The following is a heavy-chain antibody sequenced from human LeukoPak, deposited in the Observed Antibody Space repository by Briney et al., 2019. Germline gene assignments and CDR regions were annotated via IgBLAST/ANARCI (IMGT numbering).Heavy chain of an antibody. J-gene: IGHJ4*02. CDR3: ARVKADSSGYSFDY. D-gene: IGHD3-22*01. Sequence: PSETLSLTCAVYGGSFSGYYLNWIRQPPGKGLEWIGEIHPSGSTNYNPSLKSRVTISVDTSKNQFSLKLSSVTAADTAVYYCARVKADSSGYSFDYWGQGTLVTVSS. CDR1: GGSFSGYY. CDR2: IHPSGST. V-gene: IGHV4-34*01.